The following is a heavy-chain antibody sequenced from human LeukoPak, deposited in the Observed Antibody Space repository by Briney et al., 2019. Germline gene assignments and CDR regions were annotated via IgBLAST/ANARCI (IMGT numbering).Heavy chain of an antibody. D-gene: IGHD4-17*01. V-gene: IGHV4-34*01. J-gene: IGHJ4*02. CDR1: GGSFSGYY. Sequence: SETLSRTCAVYGGSFSGYYWSWIRQPPGKGLEWIGEINHSGSTNYNPSLKSRVTISVDTSKNQFSLKLSSVTAADTAVYYCARGTVTTSVPLRPSAFDYWGQGTLVTVSS. CDR3: ARGTVTTSVPLRPSAFDY. CDR2: INHSGST.